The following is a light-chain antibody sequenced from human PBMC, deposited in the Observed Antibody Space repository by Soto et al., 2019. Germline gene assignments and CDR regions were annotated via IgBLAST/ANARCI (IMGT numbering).Light chain of an antibody. CDR3: QQYGSSPGFS. V-gene: IGKV3-15*01. CDR1: QSVSNN. CDR2: GAS. Sequence: EIVMTQSPATLSVSPGERATLSCRASQSVSNNLAWYQKKPGQAPRLLIYGASTRATGIPARFSGSGSGTEFTLTISSLQSEDFAVYYCQQYGSSPGFSFGPGTKVDIK. J-gene: IGKJ3*01.